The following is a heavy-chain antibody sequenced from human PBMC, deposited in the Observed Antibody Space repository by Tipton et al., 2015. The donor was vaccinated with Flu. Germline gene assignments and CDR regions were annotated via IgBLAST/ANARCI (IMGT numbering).Heavy chain of an antibody. D-gene: IGHD6-19*01. V-gene: IGHV3-74*01. CDR3: VRTLGGAGAF. Sequence: SLRLSCAASGFTFSGHWMRWVRQAPGKGLVWVSHSNYDGSTTHYADSVKGRFTISRDNAKGTLYLQMNSLRAEDAAVYYCVRTLGGAGAFWGRGTLVTVSS. CDR1: GFTFSGHW. CDR2: SNYDGSTT. J-gene: IGHJ4*02.